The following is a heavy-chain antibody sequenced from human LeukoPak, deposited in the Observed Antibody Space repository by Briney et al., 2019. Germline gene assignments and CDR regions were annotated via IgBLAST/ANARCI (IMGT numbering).Heavy chain of an antibody. CDR2: ISGSGGST. Sequence: GRSLRLSCAASGFAFSSYAMSWVRQAPGKGLEWVSAISGSGGSTYYADSVKGRFTISRDNSKNALYLQMNSLRAEDTAVYYCAKDATLLYSSSPVGWFDPWGQGTLVTVSS. D-gene: IGHD6-6*01. CDR1: GFAFSSYA. J-gene: IGHJ5*02. CDR3: AKDATLLYSSSPVGWFDP. V-gene: IGHV3-23*01.